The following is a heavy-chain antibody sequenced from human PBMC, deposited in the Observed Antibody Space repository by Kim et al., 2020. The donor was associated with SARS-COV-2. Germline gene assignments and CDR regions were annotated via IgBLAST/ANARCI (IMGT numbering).Heavy chain of an antibody. J-gene: IGHJ4*02. Sequence: PTLKSRGTISVDTSKNQFSLKLSSVTAADTAVYYCARHRAHCYGSGTQDYWGQGTLVTVSS. D-gene: IGHD3-10*01. V-gene: IGHV4-39*01. CDR3: ARHRAHCYGSGTQDY.